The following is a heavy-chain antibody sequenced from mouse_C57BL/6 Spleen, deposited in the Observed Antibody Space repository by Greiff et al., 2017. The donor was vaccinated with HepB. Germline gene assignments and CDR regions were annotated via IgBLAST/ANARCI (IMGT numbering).Heavy chain of an antibody. CDR1: GYTFTSYG. CDR2: IYPRSGNT. Sequence: VQLQQSGAELARPGASVKLSCKASGYTFTSYGISWVKQRTGQGLEWIGEIYPRSGNTYYNEKFKGKATLTADKSSSTAYMELRSLTSEDSAVYFCARGPLITTVHYFDYWGQGTTLTVSS. V-gene: IGHV1-81*01. J-gene: IGHJ2*01. D-gene: IGHD1-1*01. CDR3: ARGPLITTVHYFDY.